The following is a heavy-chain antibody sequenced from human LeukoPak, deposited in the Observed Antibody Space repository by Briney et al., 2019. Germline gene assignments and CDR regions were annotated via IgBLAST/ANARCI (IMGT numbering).Heavy chain of an antibody. J-gene: IGHJ4*02. CDR2: ISAYNGNT. D-gene: IGHD2-2*01. CDR3: ARSLARTIVVVPAARRNNFDY. CDR1: GYTFTSYG. Sequence: GASVKVSCKASGYTFTSYGISWVRQAPGQGLEWMGWISAYNGNTNYAQKLQGRVTMTTDTSTSTAYMELRSLRSDDTAVYYCARSLARTIVVVPAARRNNFDYWGQGTLVTVSS. V-gene: IGHV1-18*01.